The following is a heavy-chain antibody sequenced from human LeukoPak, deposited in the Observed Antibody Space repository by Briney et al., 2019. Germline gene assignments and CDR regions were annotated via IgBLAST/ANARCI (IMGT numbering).Heavy chain of an antibody. D-gene: IGHD2-2*01. CDR2: IWYDGSYK. V-gene: IGHV3-33*06. Sequence: GGSLRLSCAASGFTFSSYAMHWVRRAPGKGLEWVAIIWYDGSYKYYADSAKGRFTISRDNSKNTLYLQMNSLRAEDTAVYYCAKGVVPAAKTYNWFDPWGQGTLVTVSS. J-gene: IGHJ5*02. CDR1: GFTFSSYA. CDR3: AKGVVPAAKTYNWFDP.